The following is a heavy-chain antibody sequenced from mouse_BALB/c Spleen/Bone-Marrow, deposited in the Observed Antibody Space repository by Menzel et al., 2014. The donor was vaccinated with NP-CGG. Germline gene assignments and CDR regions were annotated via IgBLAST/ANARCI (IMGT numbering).Heavy chain of an antibody. V-gene: IGHV14-3*02. Sequence: VQLQQSGAELVKPGASVKLSCTASGFNIKDTYMHWVKQRPEQGLEWIGRIDPANGNTKYDPKFQGKATITADTSSNTAYLQLSSLTSEDTAVYYCANYRYGWYSDVWGAGTTVTVSS. CDR3: ANYRYGWYSDV. J-gene: IGHJ1*01. CDR2: IDPANGNT. CDR1: GFNIKDTY. D-gene: IGHD2-14*01.